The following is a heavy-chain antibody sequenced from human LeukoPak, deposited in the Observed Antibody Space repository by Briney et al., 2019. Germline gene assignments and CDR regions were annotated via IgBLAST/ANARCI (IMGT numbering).Heavy chain of an antibody. V-gene: IGHV3-23*01. Sequence: PGGSLRLSCAASGFTFSSYAMSWVRQAPGKGLEWVSAISGSGGSTYHADSVKGRFTIPRDNSKNTLYLQMNSLRVEDTAVYYCAKGFCSSFTCYSRFDPWGQGTLVSVSS. CDR2: ISGSGGST. D-gene: IGHD2-2*02. CDR1: GFTFSSYA. CDR3: AKGFCSSFTCYSRFDP. J-gene: IGHJ5*02.